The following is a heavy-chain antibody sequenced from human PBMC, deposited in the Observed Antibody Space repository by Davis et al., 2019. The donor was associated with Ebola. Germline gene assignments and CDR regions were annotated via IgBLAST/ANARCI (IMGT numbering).Heavy chain of an antibody. Sequence: GESLKISCAASGFTFSSYGMHWVRQAPGKGLEWVSLIYSGGSTYYAASVKGRFVISRDTSKNTLFLQMVSLRAEDTALYCCASGLNFGSYYVPIQHWGQGTLVTVSS. CDR3: ASGLNFGSYYVPIQH. J-gene: IGHJ4*02. V-gene: IGHV3-NL1*01. CDR2: IYSGGST. CDR1: GFTFSSYG. D-gene: IGHD1-26*01.